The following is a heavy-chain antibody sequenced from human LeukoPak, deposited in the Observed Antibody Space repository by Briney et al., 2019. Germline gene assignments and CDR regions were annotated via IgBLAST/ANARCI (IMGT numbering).Heavy chain of an antibody. CDR2: IYYSGST. CDR1: GGSISSGGYY. D-gene: IGHD4-17*01. V-gene: IGHV4-31*03. Sequence: PSETLSLTCTVSGGSISSGGYYWSWIRQHPGKGLEWIGYIYYSGSTYYNPSLKSRVTISVDTSKNQFSLKLSSVTAADTAVYYCARNRDYGDPGGFDPWGQGTLVTASS. J-gene: IGHJ5*02. CDR3: ARNRDYGDPGGFDP.